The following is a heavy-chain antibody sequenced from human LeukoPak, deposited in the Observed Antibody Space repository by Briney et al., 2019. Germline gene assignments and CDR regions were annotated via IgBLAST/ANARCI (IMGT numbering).Heavy chain of an antibody. Sequence: PSETLSLTCTVSGGSISSYYWSWIRQPPGKGLEWIGYIYYSGSTNYNPSLKSRVTISVDTSKNQFSLKLSSVTAADTAVYYCARGPTGHFDYWGQGTLVTVSS. V-gene: IGHV4-59*01. J-gene: IGHJ4*02. CDR1: GGSISSYY. CDR3: ARGPTGHFDY. CDR2: IYYSGST.